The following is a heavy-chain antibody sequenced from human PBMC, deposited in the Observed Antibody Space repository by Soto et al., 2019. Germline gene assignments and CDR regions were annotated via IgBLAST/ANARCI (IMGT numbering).Heavy chain of an antibody. CDR2: ISYDGSNK. Sequence: QVQLVESGGGVVQPGRSLRLSCAASGFTFSSYAMHWVRQAPGKGLEWVAVISYDGSNKYYADSVKGRFTISRDNSKNTLDLQMNSLRAEDTAVYYCARAGYYDSSGYSPVFHWGQGTLVTVSS. CDR1: GFTFSSYA. CDR3: ARAGYYDSSGYSPVFH. J-gene: IGHJ4*02. V-gene: IGHV3-30-3*01. D-gene: IGHD3-22*01.